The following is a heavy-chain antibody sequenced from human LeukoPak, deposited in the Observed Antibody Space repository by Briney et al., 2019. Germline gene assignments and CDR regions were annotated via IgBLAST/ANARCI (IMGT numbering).Heavy chain of an antibody. CDR3: ARDPYTIFGAPKDAFDI. J-gene: IGHJ3*02. Sequence: PSETLSLTCTVSGGSISSYYWSWIRQPPGKGLEWIAYISDIGSINYNPSLKSRVTMSVDTSKNQFSLKLSSVTAADTAVYYCARDPYTIFGAPKDAFDIWGQGTMVTVSS. CDR2: ISDIGSI. CDR1: GGSISSYY. V-gene: IGHV4-59*12. D-gene: IGHD3-3*01.